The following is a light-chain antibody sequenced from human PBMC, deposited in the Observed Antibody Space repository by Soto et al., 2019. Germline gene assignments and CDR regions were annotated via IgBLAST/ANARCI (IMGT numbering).Light chain of an antibody. CDR2: DVS. J-gene: IGLJ1*01. V-gene: IGLV2-14*01. CDR3: CSYTRSGTLI. Sequence: QAVLAQPSSVSGSPGQSITIPCVGTRGYIGDYNYVSWYQQHPGKVPKVIIYDVSNRPSGVSYRFSGTKSGNTASLTVSGLQAEDEADYYCCSYTRSGTLIFGTGTRSPS. CDR1: RGYIGDYNY.